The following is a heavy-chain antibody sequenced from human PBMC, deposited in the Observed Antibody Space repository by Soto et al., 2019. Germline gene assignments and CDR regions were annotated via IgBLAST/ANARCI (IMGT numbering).Heavy chain of an antibody. V-gene: IGHV1-18*01. CDR2: ISAYNIDT. J-gene: IGHJ6*02. CDR3: ARGHGEIIGAMDV. Sequence: QVQLVQSGAEVKKPGASVQVSCKSSGYRFETYAMSWVRQAPGQGLEWMGWISAYNIDTYYAQKFQDRVTMTTDTSTGTAYMELRSLTSDDTAVYYCARGHGEIIGAMDVWGQGTTVTVSS. D-gene: IGHD3-3*01. CDR1: GYRFETYA.